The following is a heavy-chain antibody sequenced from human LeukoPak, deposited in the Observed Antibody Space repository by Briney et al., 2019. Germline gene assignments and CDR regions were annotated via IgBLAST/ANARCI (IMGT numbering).Heavy chain of an antibody. CDR3: ARGGGDFWSGYYTDYYMDV. J-gene: IGHJ6*03. V-gene: IGHV4-30-2*01. CDR2: IYHSGST. Sequence: SETLSLTCAVSGGSISSGGYSWSWIRQPPGEGLEWIGYIYHSGSTYYNPSLKSRVTISVDTSKNQFSLKLSSVTAADTAVYYCARGGGDFWSGYYTDYYMDVWGKGTTVTVSS. CDR1: GGSISSGGYS. D-gene: IGHD3-3*01.